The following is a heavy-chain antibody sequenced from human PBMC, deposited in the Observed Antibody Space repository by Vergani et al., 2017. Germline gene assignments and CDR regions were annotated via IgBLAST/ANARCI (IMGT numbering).Heavy chain of an antibody. CDR3: ARASMIAADY. J-gene: IGHJ4*02. D-gene: IGHD3-22*01. CDR1: GYTFTSYA. Sequence: QVQLVQSGAEVKKPGASVKVSCKASGYTFTSYAMHWVRQAPGQRLEWMGWINAGNCNTKYSQKFQGRVTITRDTSASTAYMELSSLRSADTSVYYCARASMIAADYWGQGTLVTVSS. V-gene: IGHV1-3*01. CDR2: INAGNCNT.